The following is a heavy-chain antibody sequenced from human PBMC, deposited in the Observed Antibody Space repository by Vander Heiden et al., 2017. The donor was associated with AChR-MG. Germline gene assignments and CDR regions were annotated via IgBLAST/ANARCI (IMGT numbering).Heavy chain of an antibody. V-gene: IGHV3-21*01. D-gene: IGHD1-1*01. CDR1: GFPFSRYS. J-gene: IGHJ4*02. Sequence: EVQLVESGGGLVKPGGSLRPSCAASGFPFSRYSVNWVRQAPGKGLEWVSSISSSSSYIYYADSVKGRFTISRDNAKNSLYLQMNSLRAEDTAVYYCARGGYASRCFDYWGQGTLVTVSS. CDR2: ISSSSSYI. CDR3: ARGGYASRCFDY.